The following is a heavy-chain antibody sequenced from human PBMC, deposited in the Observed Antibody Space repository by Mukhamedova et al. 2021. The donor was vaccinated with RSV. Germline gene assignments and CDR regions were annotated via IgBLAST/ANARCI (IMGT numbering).Heavy chain of an antibody. CDR2: GTT. D-gene: IGHD3-10*01. Sequence: GTTNYNPSLKSRLTISVDTSKNQYSLKLSAVTAADTAVYYCAREAHGTGGTYYSYYFDSCGQGTLVTVSS. V-gene: IGHV4-59*01. J-gene: IGHJ4*02. CDR3: AREAHGTGGTYYSYYFDS.